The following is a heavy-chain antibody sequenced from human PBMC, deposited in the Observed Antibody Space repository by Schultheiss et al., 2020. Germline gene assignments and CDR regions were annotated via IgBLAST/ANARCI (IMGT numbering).Heavy chain of an antibody. CDR3: ARVRLQQLVGYFDY. D-gene: IGHD6-13*01. Sequence: GGSLRLSCAASGFTFSSYDMSWVRQAPGKGLDWVSLIYSGGTTNYADSVKGRFTISRDNSKNTLYLQMNSLRAEDTAVYYCARVRLQQLVGYFDYWGQGTLVTVSS. V-gene: IGHV3-66*02. J-gene: IGHJ4*02. CDR1: GFTFSSYD. CDR2: IYSGGTT.